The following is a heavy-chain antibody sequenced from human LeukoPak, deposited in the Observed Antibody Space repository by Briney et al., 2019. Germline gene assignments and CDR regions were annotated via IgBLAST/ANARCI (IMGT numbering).Heavy chain of an antibody. D-gene: IGHD5-24*01. J-gene: IGHJ4*02. V-gene: IGHV4-39*01. CDR3: ARQARLAYNFGCIKGFDL. CDR2: IYYSGST. Sequence: SETLSLTCTVSGGSISSSSYYCGWIRQPPGKGLEWIGTIYYSGSTYYSPSLKSRVTISVDTSKNQISLKLSSVTAADTAVYYCARQARLAYNFGCIKGFDLWGQGTLVTVSS. CDR1: GGSISSSSYY.